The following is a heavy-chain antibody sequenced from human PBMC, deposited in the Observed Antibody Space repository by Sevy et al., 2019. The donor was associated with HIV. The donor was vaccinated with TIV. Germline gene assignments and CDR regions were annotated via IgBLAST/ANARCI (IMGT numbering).Heavy chain of an antibody. CDR3: AREAGNGEFGFYFDY. Sequence: GGSLRLSCAASGFTFSSYTINWVRQAPGKGLEWVSSISSSSDYIYYADSVKGRCTISRDNAKNSLYLEMNGLRAEDRAVYYCAREAGNGEFGFYFDYWGQGTLVTVSS. D-gene: IGHD1-1*01. CDR1: GFTFSSYT. J-gene: IGHJ4*02. CDR2: ISSSSDYI. V-gene: IGHV3-21*01.